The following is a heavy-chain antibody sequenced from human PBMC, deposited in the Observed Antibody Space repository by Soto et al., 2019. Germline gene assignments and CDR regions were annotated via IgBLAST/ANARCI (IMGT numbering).Heavy chain of an antibody. CDR3: ASERDIVATPGGDY. CDR2: ISGYNGNF. J-gene: IGHJ4*02. V-gene: IGHV1-18*03. Sequence: QVVLVQSGPEVKKPGASVKLSCKASGYSFNSYGVAWVRQAPGQGLEWMGWISGYNGNFMYAEKVEERDVMTTDTSTSTAYMELRNLRSYDMAEYYCASERDIVATPGGDYWGQGTLVTVAS. D-gene: IGHD5-12*01. CDR1: GYSFNSYG.